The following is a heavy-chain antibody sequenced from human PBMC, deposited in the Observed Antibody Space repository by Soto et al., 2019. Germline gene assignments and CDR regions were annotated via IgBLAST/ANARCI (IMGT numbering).Heavy chain of an antibody. CDR1: GFTFSSYA. CDR3: ARRGSGSYYDY. J-gene: IGHJ4*02. D-gene: IGHD1-26*01. CDR2: ISGSGDST. V-gene: IGHV3-23*01. Sequence: EVQLLESGGVLVQPGGSLRLSCAAAGFTFSSYAMRWVRQSPVKGLEWVSAISGSGDSTYYADSVKGRFTISRDNSKNTLYLQMNSLRAEDTAVYYCARRGSGSYYDYWGQGTLVTVSS.